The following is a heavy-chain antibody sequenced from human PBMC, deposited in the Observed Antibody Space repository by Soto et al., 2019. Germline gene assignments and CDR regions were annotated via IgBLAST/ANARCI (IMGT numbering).Heavy chain of an antibody. J-gene: IGHJ3*02. CDR1: GYTFTGYY. Sequence: ASVNVSCNASGYTFTGYYMHWVRQAPGQGLEWMGWINPNSGGTNYAQKFQGWVTMTRDTSISTAYMELSRLRSDDTAVYYCARGREIQLWLQGAFDIWGQGTMVTVSS. D-gene: IGHD5-18*01. CDR2: INPNSGGT. V-gene: IGHV1-2*04. CDR3: ARGREIQLWLQGAFDI.